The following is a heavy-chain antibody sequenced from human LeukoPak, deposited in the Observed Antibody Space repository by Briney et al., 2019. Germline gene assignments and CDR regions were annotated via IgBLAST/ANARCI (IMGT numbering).Heavy chain of an antibody. Sequence: ASVKVSCKASGYTFTSYGISWVRQAPGQGLEWMGWISAYNGYTDYAQKFQFRVTMTTDTSTSTAYMELRSLRSDDMAVYYCARDKAVTTEVTQHFQHWGQGTLVTVSS. D-gene: IGHD4-23*01. CDR1: GYTFTSYG. CDR3: ARDKAVTTEVTQHFQH. CDR2: ISAYNGYT. V-gene: IGHV1-18*03. J-gene: IGHJ1*01.